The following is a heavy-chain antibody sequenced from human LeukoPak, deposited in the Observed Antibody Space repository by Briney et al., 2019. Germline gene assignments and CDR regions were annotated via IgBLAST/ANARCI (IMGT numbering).Heavy chain of an antibody. CDR1: GGSISSHY. Sequence: SETLSLTCTVSGGSISSHYWSWIRQPPGKGLEWVGYIYYSGTTNYNPSLKSRVTISVDTSKNQFSLKLSSVTAADTAVYHCARGVYIAAAQYGYWGQGTLVTVSS. J-gene: IGHJ4*02. CDR3: ARGVYIAAAQYGY. D-gene: IGHD6-13*01. V-gene: IGHV4-59*11. CDR2: IYYSGTT.